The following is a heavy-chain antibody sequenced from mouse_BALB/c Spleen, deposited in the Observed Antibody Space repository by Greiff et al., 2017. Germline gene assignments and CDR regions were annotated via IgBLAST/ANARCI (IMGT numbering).Heavy chain of an antibody. V-gene: IGHV5-17*02. Sequence: EVQLVESGGGLVQPGGSRKLSCAASGFTFSSFGMHWVRQAPEKGLEWVAYISSGSSTIYYADTVKGRFTISRDNPKNTLFLQMTSLRSEDTAMYYCARSGGNHYFDYWGQGTTLTVSS. D-gene: IGHD2-1*01. J-gene: IGHJ2*01. CDR3: ARSGGNHYFDY. CDR1: GFTFSSFG. CDR2: ISSGSSTI.